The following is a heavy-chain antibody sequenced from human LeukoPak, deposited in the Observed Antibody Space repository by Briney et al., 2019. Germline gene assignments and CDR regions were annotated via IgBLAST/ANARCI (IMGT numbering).Heavy chain of an antibody. CDR3: VRGGVWGLSSNWLEA. CDR2: FIPAGDR. Sequence: GGSLRLSCAASGFTFSSHDMHWVRQAAGKGLEWVSGFIPAGDRYYAESVKGRFTISRDNGKSSLYLQMNSLRVGDTAVYYCVRGGVWGLSSNWLEAWGQGTPVTVSS. D-gene: IGHD7-27*01. CDR1: GFTFSSHD. V-gene: IGHV3-13*04. J-gene: IGHJ5*02.